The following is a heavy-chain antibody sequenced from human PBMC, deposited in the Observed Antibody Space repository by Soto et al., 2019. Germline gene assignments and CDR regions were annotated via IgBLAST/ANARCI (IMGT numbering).Heavy chain of an antibody. CDR3: ARGKSLYYYYYYGMDV. CDR1: GGSISSYY. J-gene: IGHJ6*02. Sequence: SETLSLTCTVPGGSISSYYWSWIRQPPGKGLEWIGEINHSGSTNYNPSLKSRVTISVDTSKNQFSLKLSSVTAADTAVYYCARGKSLYYYYYYGMDVWGQGTTVTVSS. CDR2: INHSGST. V-gene: IGHV4-34*01.